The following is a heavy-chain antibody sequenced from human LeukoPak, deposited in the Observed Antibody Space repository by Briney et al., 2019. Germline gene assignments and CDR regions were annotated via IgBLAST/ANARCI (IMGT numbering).Heavy chain of an antibody. V-gene: IGHV3-7*01. Sequence: GGSLRLSCAAPGFIFSRYWMSWVRQAPGKGLEWVANIKQDGSEKYYVESVKGRFTVSRDNAKNSLYLQMNSLRAEDTAVYYCANIKDTGTYYFDHWGQGTLVTVSS. D-gene: IGHD3-10*01. CDR1: GFIFSRYW. J-gene: IGHJ4*02. CDR2: IKQDGSEK. CDR3: ANIKDTGTYYFDH.